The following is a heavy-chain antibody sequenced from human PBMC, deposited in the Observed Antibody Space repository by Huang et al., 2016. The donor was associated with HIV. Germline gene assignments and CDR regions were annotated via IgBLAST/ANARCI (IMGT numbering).Heavy chain of an antibody. CDR1: GFIFSDYW. CDR3: VRAREKGYDFWSGYRY. V-gene: IGHV3-74*02. J-gene: IGHJ4*01. Sequence: EVELAESGGGSVRPGQSLRLSCVGSGFIFSDYWMHWVRQIPGKGVMWVARIESDGSSTSYADSVKGRFTIYRDNARNTVYLQMSSLRVDDTAVYYCVRAREKGYDFWSGYRYWGQGAQVTVSS. CDR2: IESDGSST. D-gene: IGHD3-3*01.